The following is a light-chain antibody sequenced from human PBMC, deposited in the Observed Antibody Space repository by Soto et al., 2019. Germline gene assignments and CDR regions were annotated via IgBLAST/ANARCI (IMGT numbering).Light chain of an antibody. V-gene: IGLV2-14*01. CDR1: GSDVGGYKY. Sequence: QSVLNQGASVSGSPGQSIAFSCTGTGSDVGGYKYVSWYQQLPGKAPNLMIYDVSYRPSGVSDRFSGSKSGNTASLIISGLQAEDEADYYCSSYASRSPFVFRPGTKVTVL. CDR2: DVS. J-gene: IGLJ1*01. CDR3: SSYASRSPFV.